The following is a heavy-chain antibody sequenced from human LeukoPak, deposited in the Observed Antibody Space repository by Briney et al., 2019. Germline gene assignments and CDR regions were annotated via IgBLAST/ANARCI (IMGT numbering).Heavy chain of an antibody. CDR2: ISSSGSTI. J-gene: IGHJ4*02. Sequence: GVLRLSCAASGFTFSSYEMNWVCQAPGQGMERVSYISSSGSTIYYADSVKGRFTISRDNAKNSLYLQMNSLRAEDTAVYYCARTDGYNSPYFDYWGQGTLVTVSS. D-gene: IGHD5-24*01. CDR3: ARTDGYNSPYFDY. CDR1: GFTFSSYE. V-gene: IGHV3-48*03.